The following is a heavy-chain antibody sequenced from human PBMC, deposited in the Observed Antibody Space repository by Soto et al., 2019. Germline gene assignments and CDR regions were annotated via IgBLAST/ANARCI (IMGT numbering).Heavy chain of an antibody. J-gene: IGHJ3*02. D-gene: IGHD2-8*01. CDR3: ARGSKYYTNGVCYSGNAFDI. CDR1: GFTFSSYD. V-gene: IGHV3-13*01. CDR2: IGTAGDT. Sequence: GGSLRLSCAASGFTFSSYDMHWVRQATGKGLEWVSAIGTAGDTYYPGSVKGRFTISRENAKNSLYLQMNSLRAGDTAVYYCARGSKYYTNGVCYSGNAFDIWGQGTMVTVSS.